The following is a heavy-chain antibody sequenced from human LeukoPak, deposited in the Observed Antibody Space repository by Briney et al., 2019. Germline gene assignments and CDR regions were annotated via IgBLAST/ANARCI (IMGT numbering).Heavy chain of an antibody. V-gene: IGHV4-4*09. CDR1: GGSISSYY. Sequence: SETLSLTCTVSGGSISSYYWSWIRQPPPKGLEWIGYIYTSGSTNYNPSLKSRVTISVDTSKNQFSLKLSSVTAADTAVYYCARGGYDFWSGLPSYYYYYMDVWGKGTTVTVSS. CDR2: IYTSGST. J-gene: IGHJ6*03. CDR3: ARGGYDFWSGLPSYYYYYMDV. D-gene: IGHD3-3*01.